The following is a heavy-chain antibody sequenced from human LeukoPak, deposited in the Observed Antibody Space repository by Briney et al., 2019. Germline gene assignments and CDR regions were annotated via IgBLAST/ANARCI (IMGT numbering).Heavy chain of an antibody. CDR1: AGSISSYC. J-gene: IGHJ4*02. CDR3: ARYYYGGSGSGYHYDY. CDR2: IYYSGNN. V-gene: IGHV4-59*01. Sequence: SETLSLTCTVTAGSISSYCWTWIRQPPGKGLEWIGYIYYSGNNNYNPSLRSRVTISIESSKTKFSLKLSSVSAVDTAGYYCARYYYGGSGSGYHYDYWGQGTLVTVSS. D-gene: IGHD3-10*01.